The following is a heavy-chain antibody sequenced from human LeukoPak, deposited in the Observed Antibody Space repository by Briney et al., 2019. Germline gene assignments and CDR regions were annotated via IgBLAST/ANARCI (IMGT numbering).Heavy chain of an antibody. Sequence: PGRSLRLSCAASGLTFSSYGISWVRQAPGRGLEWVSAISTTGGTTYYADSVRGRFTISRDNSRNTLYLQMNSLRAEDTAVYYCARDRWFDLWGQGTLVTVSS. CDR2: ISTTGGTT. V-gene: IGHV3-23*01. CDR1: GLTFSSYG. J-gene: IGHJ5*02. CDR3: ARDRWFDL.